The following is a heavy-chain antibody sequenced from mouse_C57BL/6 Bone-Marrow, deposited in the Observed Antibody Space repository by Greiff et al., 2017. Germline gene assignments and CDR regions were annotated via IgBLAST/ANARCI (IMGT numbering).Heavy chain of an antibody. D-gene: IGHD1-1*01. V-gene: IGHV1-55*01. Sequence: QVQLQQPGAELVKPGASVKMSCKASGYTCTSYWITWVKQRPGQGLEWIGDIYPGSGSTNYNEKFKSKATLTVDTSSSTAYMQLSSLTSEDSAVYDCARSRLFFRSFGWGQGTSVTVSS. CDR2: IYPGSGST. J-gene: IGHJ4*01. CDR1: GYTCTSYW. CDR3: ARSRLFFRSFG.